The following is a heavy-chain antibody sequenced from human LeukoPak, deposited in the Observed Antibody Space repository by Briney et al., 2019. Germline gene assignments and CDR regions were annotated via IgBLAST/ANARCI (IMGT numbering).Heavy chain of an antibody. J-gene: IGHJ4*02. V-gene: IGHV3-23*01. CDR1: GFTFSSYG. D-gene: IGHD5-24*01. CDR2: ISGSGGST. CDR3: XXXXXDGYNSFDY. Sequence: GGSLRLSCAASGFTFSSYGMSWVRQAPGKGLEWVSAISGSGGSTYYADSIKGRFTISRDNSKNTLYLQMKSLRAGDTAVYYVXXXXXDGYNSFDYWAQGSLVTVSS.